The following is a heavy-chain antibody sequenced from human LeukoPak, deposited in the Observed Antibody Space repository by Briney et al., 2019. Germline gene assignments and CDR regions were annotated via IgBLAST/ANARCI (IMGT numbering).Heavy chain of an antibody. D-gene: IGHD3-10*01. CDR1: GLTFKDSY. Sequence: GGSLRLSCGASGLTFKDSYMNWVRQAPGKGLEFVSHISGNGLTKYYGDSVRGRFTVSRDNAKNSLYLQMDSLRADDTAVYYCARGPSGTEDFFDYWGQGTLVIVSS. J-gene: IGHJ4*02. V-gene: IGHV3-11*01. CDR3: ARGPSGTEDFFDY. CDR2: ISGNGLTK.